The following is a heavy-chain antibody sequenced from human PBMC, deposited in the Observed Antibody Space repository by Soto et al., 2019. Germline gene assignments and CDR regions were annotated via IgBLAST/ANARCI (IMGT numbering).Heavy chain of an antibody. V-gene: IGHV4-34*01. CDR2: INHSGST. CDR1: GGSFSGYY. D-gene: IGHD6-6*01. Sequence: PSETLSLTCAVYGGSFSGYYWSWIRQPPGKGLEWIGEINHSGSTNYNPSLKSRVTISVDTSKNQFSLKLSSVTAADTAVYYCASRIAARSSYNWFDPWGQGTLVTVSS. CDR3: ASRIAARSSYNWFDP. J-gene: IGHJ5*02.